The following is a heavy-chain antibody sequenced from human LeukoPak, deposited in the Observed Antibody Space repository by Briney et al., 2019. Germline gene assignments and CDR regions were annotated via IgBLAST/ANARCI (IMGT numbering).Heavy chain of an antibody. CDR3: ARGFTSGSYPGFGY. CDR1: GGTFSSYA. V-gene: IGHV1-69*10. D-gene: IGHD1-26*01. J-gene: IGHJ4*02. Sequence: SVKVSCKASGGTFSSYAISWVRQAPGQGLEWMGGIIPILGIANYAQKFQGRVTITADKSTSTAYMELSSLRSEDTAVYYCARGFTSGSYPGFGYWGQGTLVTVSS. CDR2: IIPILGIA.